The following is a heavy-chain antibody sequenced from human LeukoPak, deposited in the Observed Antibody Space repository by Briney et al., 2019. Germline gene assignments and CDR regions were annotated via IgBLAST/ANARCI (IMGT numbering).Heavy chain of an antibody. CDR2: IMPMFGKA. D-gene: IGHD2-2*01. CDR1: GYTFISYY. J-gene: IGHJ4*02. Sequence: SVKVSCKASGYTFISYYMHWVRQAPGQGLEWMGGIMPMFGKANYAQKFQGRVTTTADKATSTAYMELSSLRSEDTAVYYCAGGRTDIVVVPATLRNYYFDYWGQGTLVTVSS. CDR3: AGGRTDIVVVPATLRNYYFDY. V-gene: IGHV1-69*06.